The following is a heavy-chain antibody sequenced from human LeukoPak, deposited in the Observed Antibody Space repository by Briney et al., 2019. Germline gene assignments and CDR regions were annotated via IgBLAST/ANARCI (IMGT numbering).Heavy chain of an antibody. CDR3: ARALINTIFGVVIDYYFDY. J-gene: IGHJ4*02. V-gene: IGHV4-39*07. CDR2: INYSGSS. Sequence: SETLSLTCSVSGVSSNSSNYYWGWVRQPPGKGLEWIGNINYSGSSYYNPSLKSRVTISVDTSKNQFSLKVSSVTAADTAVYYCARALINTIFGVVIDYYFDYWGQGTLVTVSS. CDR1: GVSSNSSNYY. D-gene: IGHD3-3*01.